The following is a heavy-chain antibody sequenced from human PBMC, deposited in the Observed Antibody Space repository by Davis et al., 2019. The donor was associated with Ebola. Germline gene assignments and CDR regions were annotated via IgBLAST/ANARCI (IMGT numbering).Heavy chain of an antibody. Sequence: SETLSLTCTVSGGSTSSSTYYWGWIRQPPGKGLEWIGNIYYSGTTYYNSSLKSRVTISADTSKNQFSLKLSSVTAADTAVYYCARGSLDYSSSWYPFDYWGQGTLVTVSS. V-gene: IGHV4-39*01. CDR2: IYYSGTT. CDR1: GGSTSSSTYY. D-gene: IGHD6-13*01. CDR3: ARGSLDYSSSWYPFDY. J-gene: IGHJ4*02.